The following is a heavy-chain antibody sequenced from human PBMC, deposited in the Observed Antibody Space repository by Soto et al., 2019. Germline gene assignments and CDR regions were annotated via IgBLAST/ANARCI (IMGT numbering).Heavy chain of an antibody. CDR3: ARDSSGWLGFDY. Sequence: QITLKESGPTLVKPTQTLTLTCTFSGFSLSTRGVGVGWIRQPPGKALEWLALIYWDDDKRYSPSLKSRLTITKDTSKNQEVLTMTNMDPVDTATYCCARDSSGWLGFDYWRQGTLVTVSS. CDR2: IYWDDDK. CDR1: GFSLSTRGVG. J-gene: IGHJ4*02. V-gene: IGHV2-5*02. D-gene: IGHD6-19*01.